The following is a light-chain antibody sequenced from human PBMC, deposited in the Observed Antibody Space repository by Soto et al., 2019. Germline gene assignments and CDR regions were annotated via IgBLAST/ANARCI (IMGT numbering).Light chain of an antibody. CDR1: SGHSSYA. CDR3: QTWGTVIQV. J-gene: IGLJ3*02. CDR2: LNSDGSH. V-gene: IGLV4-69*01. Sequence: QLVLTQSPSASASLGASVKLTCTLSSGHSSYAIAWHQQQPEKGPRYLMKLNSDGSHSKGDEIPDRFSSSSSGAERYLTISSLQSEDEADYYCQTWGTVIQVFGGGTKVTVL.